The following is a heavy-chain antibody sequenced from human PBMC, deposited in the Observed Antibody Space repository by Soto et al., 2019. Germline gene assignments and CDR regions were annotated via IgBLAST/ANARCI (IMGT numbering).Heavy chain of an antibody. CDR2: IYSGGST. D-gene: IGHD6-19*01. CDR3: ASSEAVAGTDYYYGMDV. V-gene: IGHV3-53*01. Sequence: GGSLRLSCAASGFTVSSSYMSWVRQAPGKGLEWVSVIYSGGSTYYADSVKGRFTISRDNSKNTLYLQMNSLRAEDTAVYYCASSEAVAGTDYYYGMDVWGQGTTVTVSS. CDR1: GFTVSSSY. J-gene: IGHJ6*02.